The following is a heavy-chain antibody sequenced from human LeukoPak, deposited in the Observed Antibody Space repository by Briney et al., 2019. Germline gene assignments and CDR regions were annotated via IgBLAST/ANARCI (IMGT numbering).Heavy chain of an antibody. D-gene: IGHD2-2*01. CDR2: INHSGST. Sequence: SETLSLTCAVYDGSFSGYYWSWIRQPPGKGLEWIGEINHSGSTNYNPSLKSRVTISVDTSKNQFSLKLSSVTAADTAVYYCARDCSSTSCHYYYYMDVWGKGTTVTVSS. J-gene: IGHJ6*03. CDR1: DGSFSGYY. V-gene: IGHV4-34*01. CDR3: ARDCSSTSCHYYYYMDV.